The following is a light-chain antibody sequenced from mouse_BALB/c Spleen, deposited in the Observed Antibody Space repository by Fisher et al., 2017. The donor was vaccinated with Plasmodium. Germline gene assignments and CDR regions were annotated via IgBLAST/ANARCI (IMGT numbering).Light chain of an antibody. V-gene: IGKV5-45*01. J-gene: IGKJ5*01. CDR1: QSISNY. CDR2: YAS. CDR3: QQSNSWPLT. Sequence: DIVLTQTPATLSVTPGDRVSLSCRASQSISNYLHWYQQKSHESPRLLITYASRSISGIPSRFSGSGSGTDFTLSINSVETEDFGMYFCQQSNSWPLTFGAGTKLELK.